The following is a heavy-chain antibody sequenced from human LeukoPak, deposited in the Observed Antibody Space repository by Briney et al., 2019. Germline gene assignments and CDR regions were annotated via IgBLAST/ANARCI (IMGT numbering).Heavy chain of an antibody. CDR1: GFTFSSYA. V-gene: IGHV3-30-3*01. CDR2: ISYDGSNK. D-gene: IGHD2-2*02. J-gene: IGHJ4*02. Sequence: GGSLRLSCAASGFTFSSYAMHWVRQAPGKGLEWVAVISYDGSNKYYADSVKGRFTISRDNSKNSLYLQVNILKAEDTAIYYCTKDPNCLGCYRNYFDYWGQGTLVTVSS. CDR3: TKDPNCLGCYRNYFDY.